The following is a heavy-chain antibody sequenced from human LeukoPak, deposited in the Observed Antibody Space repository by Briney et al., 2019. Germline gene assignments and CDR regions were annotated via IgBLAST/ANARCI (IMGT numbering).Heavy chain of an antibody. J-gene: IGHJ4*02. CDR1: GFTVSSNY. CDR3: ARDVAALRVFDY. V-gene: IGHV3-66*02. D-gene: IGHD2-8*01. CDR2: IYSGGST. Sequence: GGSLRLSCAASGFTVSSNYMSWVRQAPGKGLEWVSVIYSGGSTYYADSVKGRFTISRDISKNTLYLQMNSLRAEDTAVYYCARDVAALRVFDYWGPGTLVTVSS.